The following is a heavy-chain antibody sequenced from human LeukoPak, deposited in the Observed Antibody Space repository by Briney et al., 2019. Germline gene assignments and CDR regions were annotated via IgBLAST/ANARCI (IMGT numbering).Heavy chain of an antibody. D-gene: IGHD6-6*01. CDR3: ARDGEAARSFDY. V-gene: IGHV3-21*01. CDR1: GFTVSSNY. J-gene: IGHJ4*02. Sequence: PGGSLRLSCAASGFTVSSNYMNWVRQAPGKGLEWVSSISTSSSSKNYAGSLKGRFTISRDNAKNSLYLQMSTLRAEDTAVYYCARDGEAARSFDYWGQGTLVTVSS. CDR2: ISTSSSSK.